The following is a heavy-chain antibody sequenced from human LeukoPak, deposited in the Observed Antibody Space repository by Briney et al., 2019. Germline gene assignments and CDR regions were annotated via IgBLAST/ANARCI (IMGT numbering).Heavy chain of an antibody. Sequence: GGSLRLSCVASGFTFSTYWMYWVRQAPGKGLVWVSRVKSDGSGATYADSVKGRFTISRDNAKNTLYLQMNSLRVEDTAVYHCARVGPVDDSGDYAHDYWGQGTLVTVSS. CDR1: GFTFSTYW. D-gene: IGHD4-17*01. V-gene: IGHV3-74*01. CDR3: ARVGPVDDSGDYAHDY. CDR2: VKSDGSGA. J-gene: IGHJ4*02.